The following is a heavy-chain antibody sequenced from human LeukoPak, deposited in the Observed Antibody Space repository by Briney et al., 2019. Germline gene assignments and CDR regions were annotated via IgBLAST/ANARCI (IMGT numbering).Heavy chain of an antibody. D-gene: IGHD7-27*01. CDR3: ARADWGSIGY. J-gene: IGHJ4*02. CDR2: IRPDANDG. CDR1: GFTFSHYW. Sequence: GGSLRLSCAASGFTFSHYWMAWVRQAPGKGLEWVAIIRPDANDGSYVDSVKGRFTISRDNAKNSLYLQLNSLRAEDTAVYFCARADWGSIGYWGQGALVTVSS. V-gene: IGHV3-7*01.